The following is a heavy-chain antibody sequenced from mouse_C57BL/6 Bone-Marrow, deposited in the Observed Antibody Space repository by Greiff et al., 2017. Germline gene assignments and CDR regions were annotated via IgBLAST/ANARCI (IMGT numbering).Heavy chain of an antibody. CDR2: IYPGDGDT. V-gene: IGHV1-82*01. J-gene: IGHJ2*01. Sequence: QVQLQQSVPELVKPGASVKISCKASGYAFSSSWMNWVKQRPGKGLEWIGRIYPGDGDTNYNGKFKGKATLTADKSSSTAYMQLSSLTSEDSAVYFCARPGYYFDYWGQGTTLTVFS. CDR3: ARPGYYFDY. CDR1: GYAFSSSW.